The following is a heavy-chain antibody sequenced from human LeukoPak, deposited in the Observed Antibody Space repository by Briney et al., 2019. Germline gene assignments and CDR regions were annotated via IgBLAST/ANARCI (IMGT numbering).Heavy chain of an antibody. D-gene: IGHD3-22*01. J-gene: IGHJ5*02. V-gene: IGHV4-59*01. Sequence: SETLSLTCTVSGGSISSYYWSWIRQPPGKGLEWIGYIYYSGSTNYNPSLKSRVTISVDTSKNQFSLKLSSVTAADTAVYYCARGKAHYYDSSGYYSSRWFDPWGQGTLVTVSS. CDR2: IYYSGST. CDR1: GGSISSYY. CDR3: ARGKAHYYDSSGYYSSRWFDP.